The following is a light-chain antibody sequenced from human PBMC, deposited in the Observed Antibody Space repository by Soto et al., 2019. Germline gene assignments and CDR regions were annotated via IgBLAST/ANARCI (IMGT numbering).Light chain of an antibody. J-gene: IGKJ4*01. CDR3: QQRSNWPLT. V-gene: IGKV3-11*01. Sequence: EIVLTQSPATLSLSPGERATLSCRASQSVASRLAWYQQKPGQAPRLLIYDASNRATGIPARFSGSGSGTDFTLTISSLEPEDFAVYYCQQRSNWPLTFGGGTKVEIK. CDR2: DAS. CDR1: QSVASR.